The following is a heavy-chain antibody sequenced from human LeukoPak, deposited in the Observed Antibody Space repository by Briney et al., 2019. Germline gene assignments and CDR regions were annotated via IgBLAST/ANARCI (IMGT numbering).Heavy chain of an antibody. Sequence: SETLSLTCTVSGGSISSYYWSWIRQPPGKGLEWIGYIYYSGSTNYNPSLKSRVTISVDTSKNQFSLKLSSVTAAVTAVYYCTRANPRSVYDILTGYYTVFDYWGQGTLVTVSS. CDR1: GGSISSYY. J-gene: IGHJ4*02. CDR2: IYYSGST. D-gene: IGHD3-9*01. V-gene: IGHV4-59*01. CDR3: TRANPRSVYDILTGYYTVFDY.